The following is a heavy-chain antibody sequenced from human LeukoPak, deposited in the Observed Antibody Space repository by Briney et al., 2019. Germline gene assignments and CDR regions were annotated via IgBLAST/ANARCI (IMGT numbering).Heavy chain of an antibody. CDR2: IIPISGTT. CDR1: GGTFTSYA. D-gene: IGHD1-26*01. V-gene: IGHV1-69*13. Sequence: SVKVSCKTSGGTFTSYAIAWVRQAPGQGLEWMGKIIPISGTTNYAQKFQGRVTFTADESTSTAYMELSSLRSEDTALYYCARKLRLGGNWFDPWGQGTLVTVSS. J-gene: IGHJ5*02. CDR3: ARKLRLGGNWFDP.